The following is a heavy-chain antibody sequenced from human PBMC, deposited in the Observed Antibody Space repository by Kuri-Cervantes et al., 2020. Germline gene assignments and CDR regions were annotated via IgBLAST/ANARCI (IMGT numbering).Heavy chain of an antibody. V-gene: IGHV4-34*01. CDR3: ASWLDSYYYYGMDV. Sequence: GSLRLSCAVYGGSFSGYYWSWIRQPPGKGLEWIGEINHSGSTNYNPSLKSRVTISVDTTKNQFSLKLSSVTAADTAVYYCASWLDSYYYYGMDVWGQGTTVTVS. J-gene: IGHJ6*02. CDR1: GGSFSGYY. D-gene: IGHD6-19*01. CDR2: INHSGST.